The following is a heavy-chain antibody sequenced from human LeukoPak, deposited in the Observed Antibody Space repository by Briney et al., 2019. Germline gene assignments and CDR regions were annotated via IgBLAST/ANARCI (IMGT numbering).Heavy chain of an antibody. V-gene: IGHV4-59*01. Sequence: PSETLSLTCTVSGGSISSYYWSWIRQPPGKGLEWIGYIYYSGSTNYSPSLKSRLTISVDTSKNQFSLKLSSVTAADTAVYYCTRTYGSSGLGYFDLWGRGTLVTVSS. CDR1: GGSISSYY. D-gene: IGHD6-13*01. CDR2: IYYSGST. J-gene: IGHJ2*01. CDR3: TRTYGSSGLGYFDL.